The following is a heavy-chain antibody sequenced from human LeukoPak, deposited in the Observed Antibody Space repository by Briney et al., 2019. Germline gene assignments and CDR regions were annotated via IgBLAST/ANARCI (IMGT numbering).Heavy chain of an antibody. Sequence: PSETLSLTCSVSGAPLRSHYWTWIRQSPGKGLEWIGHIYFSETTKYNPSLKSRASISADISKNQFYLNLRSVTVADTAVYYCASIYEYGDHFTWGQGAQVVVSS. V-gene: IGHV4-59*11. CDR3: ASIYEYGDHFT. J-gene: IGHJ4*02. D-gene: IGHD4-17*01. CDR2: IYFSETT. CDR1: GAPLRSHY.